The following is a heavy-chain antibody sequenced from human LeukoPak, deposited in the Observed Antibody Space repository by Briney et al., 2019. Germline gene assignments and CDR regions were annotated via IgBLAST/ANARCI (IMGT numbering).Heavy chain of an antibody. D-gene: IGHD3-10*01. CDR2: IYYSGST. J-gene: IGHJ6*03. Sequence: KPSETLSLTCTVSGGSISSNSYYWGWIRQPPGKGLEWIGSIYYSGSTYHNPSLKSRVTISVDTSKNQFSLKLSSVTAADTAVYYCASLYYYGSGTTNMDVWGKGTTVTVSS. CDR3: ASLYYYGSGTTNMDV. V-gene: IGHV4-39*07. CDR1: GGSISSNSYY.